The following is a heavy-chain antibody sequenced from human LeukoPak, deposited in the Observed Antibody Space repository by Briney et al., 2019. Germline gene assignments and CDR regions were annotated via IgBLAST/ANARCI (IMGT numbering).Heavy chain of an antibody. J-gene: IGHJ6*03. CDR1: GGSFSGYY. V-gene: IGHV4-34*01. CDR3: ARDHGSGWYGNYYYYMDV. CDR2: INHSGST. Sequence: SETLSLTCAVYGGSFSGYYWSWIRQPPGKGLEWIGEINHSGSTNYNPSLKSRVTISVDTSKNQFSLKLSSVTAADTAAYYCARDHGSGWYGNYYYYMDVWGKGTTVTISS. D-gene: IGHD6-19*01.